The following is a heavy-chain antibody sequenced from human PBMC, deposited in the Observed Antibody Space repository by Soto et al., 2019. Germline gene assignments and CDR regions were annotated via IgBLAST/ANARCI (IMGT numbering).Heavy chain of an antibody. CDR3: ARDTGSGSYVDY. D-gene: IGHD3-10*01. CDR1: GFTFSSYA. J-gene: IGHJ4*02. V-gene: IGHV3-30-3*01. CDR2: ISYDGSNK. Sequence: QVQLVESGGGVVQPGRSLRLSCAASGFTFSSYAMHWVRQAPGKGLEWVAVISYDGSNKYYADSVKGRFTISRDNSKNTLYLQMNSLRAEDTALYYCARDTGSGSYVDYWGQGTLVTVSS.